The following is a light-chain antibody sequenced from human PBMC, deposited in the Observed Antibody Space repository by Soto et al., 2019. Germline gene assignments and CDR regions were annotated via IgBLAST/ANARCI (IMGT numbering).Light chain of an antibody. Sequence: EIVLTQSPGPLSFSPGKKATLSSRASKSVSSSYLAWYQQKPGQAPRLLIYGASSRATGIPDRFSGSGSGTDFTLTISRLEPEDFAVYYCQQYGSSPPYTFGQGTRLEIK. J-gene: IGKJ5*01. CDR3: QQYGSSPPYT. CDR2: GAS. V-gene: IGKV3-20*01. CDR1: KSVSSSY.